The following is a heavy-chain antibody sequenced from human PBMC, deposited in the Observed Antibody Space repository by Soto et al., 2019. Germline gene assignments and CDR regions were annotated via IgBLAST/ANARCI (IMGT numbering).Heavy chain of an antibody. CDR1: GFPSSSYA. J-gene: IGHJ4*02. CDR2: ISGSGGST. V-gene: IGHV3-23*01. CDR3: AKFSNSYGLDY. Sequence: GGSLRLYCAASGFPSSSYAMSWVRQAPGKGLEWVSAISGSGGSTYYADSVKGRFTISRDNSKNTLYLQMNSLRAEDTAVYYCAKFSNSYGLDYWGQGTLVTVSS. D-gene: IGHD5-18*01.